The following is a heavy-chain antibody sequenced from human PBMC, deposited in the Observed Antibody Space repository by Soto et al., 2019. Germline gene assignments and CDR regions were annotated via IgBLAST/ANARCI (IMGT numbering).Heavy chain of an antibody. J-gene: IGHJ4*02. V-gene: IGHV4-30-4*01. CDR3: AGFGVGDRDDK. Sequence: SETLSLTCSVSGSYITSGDYHWTWIRQAPGKGLEGIGYISHSETTYYSPALKNRIIISSDFSMNQFSLRLNSVAAADTAVYFCAGFGVGDRDDKWGQGTLVTVSS. D-gene: IGHD2-8*01. CDR2: ISHSETT. CDR1: GSYITSGDYH.